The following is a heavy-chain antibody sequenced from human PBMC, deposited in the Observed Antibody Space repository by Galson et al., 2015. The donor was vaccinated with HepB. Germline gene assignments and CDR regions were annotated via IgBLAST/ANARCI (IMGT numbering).Heavy chain of an antibody. D-gene: IGHD3-16*01. Sequence: PALVKPTQTLTLTCTLSGFSLTTTGVGVGWIRQPPGGALEWLALIYWDGDERYSPSLRSRLTITKDTSKNQVVLIMTSMAPVDTGTYFCAHRRWKGGAFDIWGQGTGVTVSS. CDR2: IYWDGDE. V-gene: IGHV2-5*02. CDR1: GFSLTTTGVG. J-gene: IGHJ3*02. CDR3: AHRRWKGGAFDI.